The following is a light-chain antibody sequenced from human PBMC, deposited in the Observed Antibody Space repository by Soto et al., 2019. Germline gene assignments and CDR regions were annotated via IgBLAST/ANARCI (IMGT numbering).Light chain of an antibody. CDR1: QSVGRS. CDR3: QHYDRWTPVYT. CDR2: GAS. V-gene: IGKV3-15*01. Sequence: DIVLIQSPATLSVSPGERATLSCRASQSVGRSLAWYQQKPGQAPRLLVYGASTRATGIPARFSGSGSGTEFNLTINSLQSEDFAVYYCQHYDRWTPVYTFGQGTKLEIK. J-gene: IGKJ2*01.